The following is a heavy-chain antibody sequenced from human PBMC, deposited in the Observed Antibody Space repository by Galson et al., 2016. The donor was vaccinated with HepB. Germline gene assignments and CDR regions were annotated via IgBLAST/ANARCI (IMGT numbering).Heavy chain of an antibody. CDR1: GFTFSDYY. Sequence: SLRLSCAASGFTFSDYYMHWVRHGPGRGPMWVSRFSSDGTTPTHADSGEGRFTISRDNAKNTLYLQMNSLRPEDTAMYYCKRDLATVADTWFDPWGQGTLVTVSS. V-gene: IGHV3-74*01. CDR2: FSSDGTTP. D-gene: IGHD6-19*01. J-gene: IGHJ5*02. CDR3: KRDLATVADTWFDP.